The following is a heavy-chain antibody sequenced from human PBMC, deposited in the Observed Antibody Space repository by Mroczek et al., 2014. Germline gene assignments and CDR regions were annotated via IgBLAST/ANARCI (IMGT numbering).Heavy chain of an antibody. J-gene: IGHJ4*02. CDR1: GFTFSSYS. D-gene: IGHD3-9*01. V-gene: IGHV3-48*01. CDR2: ISSSSSTI. CDR3: ARGLRILTGYETN. Sequence: VQLVQSGGGLVQPGGSLRLSCAASGFTFSSYSMNWVRQAPGKGLEWVSYISSSSSTIYYADSVKGRFTISRDNAKNSLYLQMNSLRAEDTAVYYCARGLRILTGYETNWGQGTLVTVSS.